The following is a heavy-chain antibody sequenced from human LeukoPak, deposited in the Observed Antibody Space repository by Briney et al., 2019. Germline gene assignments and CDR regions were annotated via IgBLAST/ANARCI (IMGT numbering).Heavy chain of an antibody. J-gene: IGHJ6*02. CDR2: ISYDGSNK. D-gene: IGHD5-24*01. Sequence: LPGGSLRLSCAASGFTFSSYAMHWVRQAPGKGLEWVAVISYDGSNKYYADSVKGRFTISRDNSKNTLYLQMNSLRAEDTAVYYCAREVSSKRWLQYYYYYGMDVWGQGTTVTVSS. CDR1: GFTFSSYA. V-gene: IGHV3-30-3*01. CDR3: AREVSSKRWLQYYYYYGMDV.